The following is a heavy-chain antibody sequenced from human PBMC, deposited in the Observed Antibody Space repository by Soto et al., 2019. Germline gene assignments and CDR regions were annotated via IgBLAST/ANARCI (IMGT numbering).Heavy chain of an antibody. CDR2: FRGSGGST. D-gene: IGHD6-6*01. CDR3: AKAARDYYYYGMDV. CDR1: GFTFSSYA. Sequence: GGSLRLSCAASGFTFSSYAMSWVRQAPGKGLEWVSGFRGSGGSTYYADPVKGRLTISRDNSKNTLYLQMNSLRAEDTAVYYCAKAARDYYYYGMDVWGQGTTVTVSS. V-gene: IGHV3-23*01. J-gene: IGHJ6*02.